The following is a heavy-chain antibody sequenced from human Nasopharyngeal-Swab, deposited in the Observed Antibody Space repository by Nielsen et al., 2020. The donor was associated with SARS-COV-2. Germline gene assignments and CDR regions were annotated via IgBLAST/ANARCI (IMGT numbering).Heavy chain of an antibody. J-gene: IGHJ4*02. D-gene: IGHD3-22*01. CDR2: IWYDGSNK. Sequence: WIRQPPGKGLEWVAVIWYDGSNKYYADSVKGRFTISRDNSKNTLYLQMNSLRAEDTAVYYCARDPNYYDSSGYLDYWGQGTLVTAPQ. V-gene: IGHV3-33*01. CDR3: ARDPNYYDSSGYLDY.